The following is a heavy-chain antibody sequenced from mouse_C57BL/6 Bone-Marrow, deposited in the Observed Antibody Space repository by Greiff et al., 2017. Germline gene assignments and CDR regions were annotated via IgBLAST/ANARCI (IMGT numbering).Heavy chain of an antibody. Sequence: QVQLQQPGAELVRPGSSVKLSCKASGYTFTSYWMPWVKQRPIQGLEWIGNIDPSDSGTHYNQKFKDKATLTVDKSSSTAYMQLSSLTSEDSAVYCGASADYGSSDGWFAYWGQGTLVTVSA. CDR2: IDPSDSGT. CDR3: ASADYGSSDGWFAY. D-gene: IGHD1-1*01. V-gene: IGHV1-52*01. CDR1: GYTFTSYW. J-gene: IGHJ3*01.